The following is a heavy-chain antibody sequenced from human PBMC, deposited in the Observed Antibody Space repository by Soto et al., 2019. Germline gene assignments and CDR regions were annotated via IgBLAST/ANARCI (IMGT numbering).Heavy chain of an antibody. CDR3: AREEGGGYDHRWFDP. D-gene: IGHD5-12*01. Sequence: QVQLQESGPGLVKPSQTLSLTCTVSGGSISSGGYYWSRIRQHPGKGLEWIRYIYYSGSTYYNPSLKSRVTISVDTSENQFSLKLSSVTAADTAVYYCAREEGGGYDHRWFDPWGQGTLVTVSS. CDR2: IYYSGST. J-gene: IGHJ5*02. CDR1: GGSISSGGYY. V-gene: IGHV4-31*03.